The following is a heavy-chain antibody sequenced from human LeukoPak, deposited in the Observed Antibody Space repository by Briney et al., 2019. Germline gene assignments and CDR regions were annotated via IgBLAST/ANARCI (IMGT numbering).Heavy chain of an antibody. V-gene: IGHV3-7*01. CDR1: GFSFNAYW. J-gene: IGHJ4*02. Sequence: GGSLRLSCAASGFSFNAYWMAWVRQAPGTGLEWVANINPAGSETFHVDPVKGRFSISRDHAKNLVYLQMNSLRGEDTAVYYCATFGLVAALDLWGQGTLVTVSS. CDR3: ATFGLVAALDL. D-gene: IGHD5-12*01. CDR2: INPAGSET.